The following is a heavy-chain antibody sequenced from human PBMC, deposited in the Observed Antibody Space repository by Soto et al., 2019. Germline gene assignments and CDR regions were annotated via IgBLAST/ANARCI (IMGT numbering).Heavy chain of an antibody. V-gene: IGHV1-18*01. CDR1: GYIFVNYG. J-gene: IGHJ6*02. D-gene: IGHD3-16*01. Sequence: QVQLVQSGDEVKKPGASVKVSCKASGYIFVNYGIAWVRQAPGQGLEWMGWISPYTGNTHSATKVQGRLTMTTEPSTSTAYMDLGSLTSDDTAVYYCVMVDNYVTPTPQDVWGQGTTVTVSS. CDR3: VMVDNYVTPTPQDV. CDR2: ISPYTGNT.